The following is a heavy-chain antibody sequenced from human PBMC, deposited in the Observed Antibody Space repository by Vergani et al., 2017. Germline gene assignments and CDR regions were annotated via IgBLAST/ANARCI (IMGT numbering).Heavy chain of an antibody. CDR3: ARGVDCSGGSCYSALINWFDP. CDR2: ISGSGGST. Sequence: EVQLLESGGGLVQPGGSLRLSCAASGFTFSSYAMSWVRQAPGKGLEWVSAISGSGGSTYYADSVKGRFTISRDNSKNTLYLQMNSLRAEDTAVYYCARGVDCSGGSCYSALINWFDPWGQGTLVTVSS. CDR1: GFTFSSYA. V-gene: IGHV3-23*01. D-gene: IGHD2-15*01. J-gene: IGHJ5*02.